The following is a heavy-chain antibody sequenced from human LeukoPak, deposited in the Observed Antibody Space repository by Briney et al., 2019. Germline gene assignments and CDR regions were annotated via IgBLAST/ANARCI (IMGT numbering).Heavy chain of an antibody. CDR3: AAYYDILTGYRWSFDY. V-gene: IGHV1-2*02. CDR1: GYTFTGYY. CDR2: INPNSGGT. Sequence: GASVKVSCKASGYTFTGYYMHWVRQAPGQGLEWMGWINPNSGGTNYAQKFQGRVTMTRDTSISTAYMELGRLRSDDTAVYYCAAYYDILTGYRWSFDYWGQGTLVTVSS. D-gene: IGHD3-9*01. J-gene: IGHJ4*02.